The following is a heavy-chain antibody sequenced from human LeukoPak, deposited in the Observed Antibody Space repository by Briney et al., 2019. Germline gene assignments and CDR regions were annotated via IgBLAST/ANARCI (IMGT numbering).Heavy chain of an antibody. V-gene: IGHV3-33*01. CDR1: GFSLSNYG. CDR2: LLYDGNTK. CDR3: ARDHRPEIQYYYMDV. J-gene: IGHJ6*03. Sequence: PGGSLRLSCAASGFSLSNYGMHWGRQAPGKGLEGGAALLYDGNTKHYADSVKGRFTISRDISKNTFYLQMNSLIAEDTAVYYCARDHRPEIQYYYMDVWGKGTTVAVSS. D-gene: IGHD1-14*01.